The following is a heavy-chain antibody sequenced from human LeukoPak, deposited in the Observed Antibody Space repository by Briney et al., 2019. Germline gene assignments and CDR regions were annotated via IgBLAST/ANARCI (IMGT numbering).Heavy chain of an antibody. CDR1: GFTFSDHY. Sequence: GGSLRLSCAASGFTFSDHYMDWVRQAPGKGLEWVGRSRNKADSYTTGYAASVKGRFTVSRDDSKKSLYLQMHSLKTEDTAVYYCVRLSDNYNFDYWGQGTLVTVSS. V-gene: IGHV3-72*01. J-gene: IGHJ4*02. CDR2: SRNKADSYTT. CDR3: VRLSDNYNFDY. D-gene: IGHD3-22*01.